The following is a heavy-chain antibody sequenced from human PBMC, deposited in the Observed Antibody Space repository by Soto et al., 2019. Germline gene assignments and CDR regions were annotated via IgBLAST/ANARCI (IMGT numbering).Heavy chain of an antibody. CDR3: ARKLLYGTGIYNFHYYGMDF. CDR1: GFSFSSYG. J-gene: IGHJ6*02. CDR2: IWYDGSKT. Sequence: QVQLVESGGGVVQPGGSLRLSCAASGFSFSSYGMHWVRQAPGMGLEWVAVIWYDGSKTYQADSVKGRFTISRDNSKNTMYLEMNSVRVEDTAVYYCARKLLYGTGIYNFHYYGMDFWGLGTTVTVSS. D-gene: IGHD3-10*01. V-gene: IGHV3-33*01.